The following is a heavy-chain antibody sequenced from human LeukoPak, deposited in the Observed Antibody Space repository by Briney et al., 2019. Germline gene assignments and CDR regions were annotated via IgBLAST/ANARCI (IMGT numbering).Heavy chain of an antibody. CDR1: GYPFTNYH. Sequence: GASVKVSCKASGYPFTNYHIYWVRQAPGQGLEWMGIINPSGGSTSYAQKFQGRVTMTRDTSTSTVYMELSSLRSEDTAVYYCAREEYYDSSGYRYPFDYWGQGTLVTVSS. J-gene: IGHJ4*02. CDR3: AREEYYDSSGYRYPFDY. D-gene: IGHD3-22*01. V-gene: IGHV1-46*01. CDR2: INPSGGST.